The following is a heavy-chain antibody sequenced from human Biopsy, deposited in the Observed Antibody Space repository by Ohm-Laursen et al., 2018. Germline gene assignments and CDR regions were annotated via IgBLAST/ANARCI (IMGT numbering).Heavy chain of an antibody. J-gene: IGHJ3*02. CDR2: ISYSRDT. Sequence: GTLSLTCTVSGGSISGSSWSWIRQAPGKGREWIGYISYSRDTNYNPSLKSRITISLDTSKNQFSLKLTSVTAADTAVYYCAKHGSGWTGDDAFHIWGQGTMVTVSS. D-gene: IGHD6-19*01. V-gene: IGHV4-59*08. CDR3: AKHGSGWTGDDAFHI. CDR1: GGSISGSS.